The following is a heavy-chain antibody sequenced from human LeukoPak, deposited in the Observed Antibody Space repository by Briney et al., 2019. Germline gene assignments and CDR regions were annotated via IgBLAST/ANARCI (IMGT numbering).Heavy chain of an antibody. Sequence: PGGSLRLSCVASGFPLRPYAMSWVRQAPGKGLEWVSTINGGGYNTYYADSVKGRFTISRDNSKNTLSLQVNTLRAEDTAVYYCARASGIYGSGWYFDYWGQGTLVTVSS. CDR3: ARASGIYGSGWYFDY. V-gene: IGHV3-23*01. CDR2: INGGGYNT. CDR1: GFPLRPYA. D-gene: IGHD6-19*01. J-gene: IGHJ4*02.